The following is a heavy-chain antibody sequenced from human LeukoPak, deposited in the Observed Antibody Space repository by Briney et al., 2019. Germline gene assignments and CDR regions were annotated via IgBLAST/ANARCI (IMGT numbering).Heavy chain of an antibody. CDR2: IYYSGST. J-gene: IGHJ4*02. CDR1: GGSISNSSYY. D-gene: IGHD3-9*01. V-gene: IGHV4-39*01. Sequence: TPSETLSLTCTVSGGSISNSSYYWGWIRQPPGKGLEWIGAIYYSGSTYFDPSLKSRVTMSVDTSKNQFSLKLSSVTAADTAVYYCARQYYDILTGYPYYFDYWGQGTLVTVSS. CDR3: ARQYYDILTGYPYYFDY.